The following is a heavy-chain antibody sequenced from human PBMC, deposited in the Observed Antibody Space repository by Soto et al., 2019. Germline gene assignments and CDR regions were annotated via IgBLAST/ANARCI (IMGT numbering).Heavy chain of an antibody. D-gene: IGHD2-15*01. CDR2: ISNDGRNR. Sequence: QVQLVESGGGVVQPGRSLRLSCAASGFIFNSYAMHWARQAPGKGLEWVAVISNDGRNRYYKDSVKGRFIISRDNSNNTLYLQMNSLRPEDTAMYYSVREVLQIGWQTLSTPDSWGQGTLVAVSS. CDR3: VREVLQIGWQTLSTPDS. V-gene: IGHV3-30*04. J-gene: IGHJ4*02. CDR1: GFIFNSYA.